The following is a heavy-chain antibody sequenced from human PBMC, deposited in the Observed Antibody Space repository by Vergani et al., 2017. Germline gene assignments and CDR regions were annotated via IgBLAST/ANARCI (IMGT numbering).Heavy chain of an antibody. Sequence: QLQLQESGPGLVKPSETLSLTCTVSGGSISSSSYYWGWIRQPPGKGLEWIGSIYYSGSTYYNPSLKSRVTISVDTSKNQFSLKLSSVTAADTAVYYCARLVGCSRTSCYFPNVIIDYWGQGTLVTVSS. CDR1: GGSISSSSYY. V-gene: IGHV4-39*01. CDR3: ARLVGCSRTSCYFPNVIIDY. CDR2: IYYSGST. D-gene: IGHD2-2*01. J-gene: IGHJ4*02.